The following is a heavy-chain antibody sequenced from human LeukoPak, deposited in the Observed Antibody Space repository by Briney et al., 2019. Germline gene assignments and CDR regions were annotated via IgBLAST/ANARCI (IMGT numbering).Heavy chain of an antibody. CDR2: IYYNGST. Sequence: PSETLSLTCTVSGGSISSSSYYWGWIRQPPGKGLEWIGNIYYNGSTYYNPSLKSRVTISFDTSKNHFSLRLSSVTAADTAVYYCARAPPVGYFGPVAYWGQGTLVTVSS. J-gene: IGHJ4*02. V-gene: IGHV4-39*07. CDR3: ARAPPVGYFGPVAY. CDR1: GGSISSSSYY. D-gene: IGHD3-10*01.